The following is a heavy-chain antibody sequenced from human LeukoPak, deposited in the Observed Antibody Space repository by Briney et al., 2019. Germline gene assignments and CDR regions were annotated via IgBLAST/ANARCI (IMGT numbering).Heavy chain of an antibody. CDR2: IYHSGNT. V-gene: IGHV4-38-2*02. J-gene: IGHJ3*02. CDR1: GSSISSAYY. Sequence: SETLSLTCTVSGSSISSAYYWGWIRQPPGKGLEWIASIYHSGNTYYSPSLKSRVTISLDTSRNQFSLKLNSVTAADTAVYYCAKSNGYGLVDIWGQGTMVTVSS. CDR3: AKSNGYGLVDI. D-gene: IGHD3-10*01.